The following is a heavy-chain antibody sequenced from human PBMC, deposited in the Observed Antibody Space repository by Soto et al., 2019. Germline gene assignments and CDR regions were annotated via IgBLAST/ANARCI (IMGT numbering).Heavy chain of an antibody. CDR3: ARDQLEGNWFDP. D-gene: IGHD1-1*01. V-gene: IGHV4-30-2*01. J-gene: IGHJ5*02. Sequence: QLQLQESGSGLVKPSQTLSLTCTVSGGSISSGGYSWNWIRQAPGKGLEWIGYIYHSVYTLYNPSHNDRVTISVDQSKNHFSLTLTSVTAADTAVYYCARDQLEGNWFDPWGQGTLVTVSS. CDR2: IYHSVYT. CDR1: GGSISSGGYS.